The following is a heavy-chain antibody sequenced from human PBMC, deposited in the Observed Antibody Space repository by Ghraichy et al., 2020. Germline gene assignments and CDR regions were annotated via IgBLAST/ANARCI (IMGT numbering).Heavy chain of an antibody. Sequence: LSLTCTVSGGSISSYYWSWIRQPPGKGLEWIGYISYSGSTNYNPSLKSRVTISLDKSKNQFSLKLRSVTTADTAVYYCASDFQTPAGSFDIWGQGTMVTVSS. CDR3: ASDFQTPAGSFDI. CDR1: GGSISSYY. D-gene: IGHD6-19*01. J-gene: IGHJ3*02. CDR2: ISYSGST. V-gene: IGHV4-59*01.